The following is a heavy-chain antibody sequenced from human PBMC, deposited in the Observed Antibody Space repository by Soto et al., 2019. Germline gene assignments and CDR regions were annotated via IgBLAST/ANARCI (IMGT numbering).Heavy chain of an antibody. CDR2: THHSGRT. CDR1: GGSMSSSSW. CDR3: ESSEATVLDY. D-gene: IGHD4-17*01. J-gene: IGHJ4*02. V-gene: IGHV4-4*02. Sequence: PSETLSLTCTVSGGSMSSSSWWDWGRQPPGKGLEWIGETHHSGRTNYNPSLKSRVTISVDKSKNHFSLKLSSVTAADTAVYYCESSEATVLDYWGQGTLVTVSS.